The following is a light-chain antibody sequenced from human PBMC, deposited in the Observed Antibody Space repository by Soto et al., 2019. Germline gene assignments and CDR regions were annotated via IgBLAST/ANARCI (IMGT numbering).Light chain of an antibody. CDR3: CSYAGSSRV. CDR1: SSDVGSYNL. CDR2: EGS. J-gene: IGLJ1*01. V-gene: IGLV2-23*01. Sequence: QSALTQPASVSGSPGQSITISCTGTSSDVGSYNLVSWYQQHPGKAPKLMIYEGSKRPSGVSIRFSGSKSGNTASLTISGLQAEDEADYYCCSYAGSSRVFGTGTKVTVL.